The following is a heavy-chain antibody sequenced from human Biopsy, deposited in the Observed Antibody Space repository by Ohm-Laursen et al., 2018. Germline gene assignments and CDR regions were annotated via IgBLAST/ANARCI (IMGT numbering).Heavy chain of an antibody. J-gene: IGHJ6*02. CDR2: IYSDGNT. D-gene: IGHD4/OR15-4a*01. CDR1: GFTVSDNH. CDR3: AKVPREGLSYYYSMDV. Sequence: SLRLSCAAAGFTVSDNHISWIRQAPGKGLQWVSLIYSDGNTYYADSVKGRFTISRDIPRNTLYLQMNSLRDDDTAVYYCAKVPREGLSYYYSMDVWGQGTTATVSS. V-gene: IGHV3-53*01.